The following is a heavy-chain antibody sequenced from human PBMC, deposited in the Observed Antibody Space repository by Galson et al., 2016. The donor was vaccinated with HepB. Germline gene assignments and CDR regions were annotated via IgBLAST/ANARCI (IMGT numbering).Heavy chain of an antibody. D-gene: IGHD3-10*01. V-gene: IGHV3-30-3*01. CDR3: ARGGKGELFGMDV. CDR1: GFTLRSYA. J-gene: IGHJ6*02. Sequence: SLRLSCAASGFTLRSYATHWVRQAPGKGLEWVAVTSYDGSNKYYGDSVKGRFTISRDNSNNTLYLQLNSLRAEDTAVYYCARGGKGELFGMDVWGQGTTVTVSS. CDR2: TSYDGSNK.